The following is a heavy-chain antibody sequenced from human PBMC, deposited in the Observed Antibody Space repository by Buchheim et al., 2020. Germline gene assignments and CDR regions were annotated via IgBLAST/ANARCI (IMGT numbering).Heavy chain of an antibody. J-gene: IGHJ4*02. Sequence: EVHLVESGGGLVKPGGSLRLSCAASGFTFSNAWMSWVRQAPGKGLEWVARIKRKSDGETIDYAAPVKGRFTIPRDDSKDTVYLQMNSLKTEDTAVYYCATKSPPQWGDTGIDDYWGQGTL. CDR3: ATKSPPQWGDTGIDDY. CDR2: IKRKSDGETI. V-gene: IGHV3-15*01. CDR1: GFTFSNAW. D-gene: IGHD2-21*02.